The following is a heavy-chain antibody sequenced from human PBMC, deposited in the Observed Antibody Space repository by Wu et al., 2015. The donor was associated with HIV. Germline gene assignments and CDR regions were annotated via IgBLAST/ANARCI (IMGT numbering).Heavy chain of an antibody. CDR3: LRNYYYMDV. CDR1: GYTFSVYY. V-gene: IGHV1-2*02. J-gene: IGHJ6*03. CDR2: INPNSGGT. Sequence: QVQLVQSGAEVKKPGASVKVSCKASGYTFSVYYMHWVRQAPGQGPEWMGWINPNSGGTKYAQKFQGRVTMTRDTSISTAYMELSRLRSDDTAVYYCLRNYYYMDVWGKRDHGHRLL.